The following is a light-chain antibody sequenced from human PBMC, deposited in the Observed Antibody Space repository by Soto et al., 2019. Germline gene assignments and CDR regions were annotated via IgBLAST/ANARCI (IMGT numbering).Light chain of an antibody. CDR2: KAS. J-gene: IGKJ2*01. CDR1: QSVSGW. V-gene: IGKV1-5*03. Sequence: DIQMTQSPSTLSASVGDRVTITCRASQSVSGWLAWYQQKPGKAPKLLIYKASSLESGVPSRFSGSGSGTEFTLTIRSLQSDDFATYYCQQYNNYPYTFGQGTKLEIK. CDR3: QQYNNYPYT.